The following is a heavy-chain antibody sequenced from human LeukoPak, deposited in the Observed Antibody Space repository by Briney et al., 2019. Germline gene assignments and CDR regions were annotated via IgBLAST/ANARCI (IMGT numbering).Heavy chain of an antibody. CDR2: IYTSGST. J-gene: IGHJ5*02. Sequence: SETLSLTCTVSGGSISSGSYYWSWIRQPAGKGLEWIGRIYTSGSTNYNPSLKSRVTMSVDTSKNQFSLKLSSVTAADTAVYYCARDNQPQRENWLDPWGQGTLVTVSS. V-gene: IGHV4-61*02. CDR3: ARDNQPQRENWLDP. CDR1: GGSISSGSYY. D-gene: IGHD6-25*01.